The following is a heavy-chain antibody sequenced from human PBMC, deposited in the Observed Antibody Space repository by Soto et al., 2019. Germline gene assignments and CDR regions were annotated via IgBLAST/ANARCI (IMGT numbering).Heavy chain of an antibody. Sequence: SETLSLTCTVSGGSISSYYWSWIRQPPGKGLEWIGYIYYSGSTNYNPSLKSRVTISVDTSKNQFSLKLNSMTAADTAVYYCARHNYGSGTTYFDYWGQGTLVTVAS. V-gene: IGHV4-59*08. CDR3: ARHNYGSGTTYFDY. J-gene: IGHJ4*02. D-gene: IGHD3-10*01. CDR2: IYYSGST. CDR1: GGSISSYY.